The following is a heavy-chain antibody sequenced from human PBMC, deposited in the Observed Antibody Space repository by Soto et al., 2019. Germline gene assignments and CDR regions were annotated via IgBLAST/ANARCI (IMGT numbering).Heavy chain of an antibody. D-gene: IGHD1-1*01. V-gene: IGHV4-4*02. Sequence: PSETLSLTCAVSGGSISSSNWWSWVRQPPGKGLEWIGEIYHSGSTNYNPSLKSRVTISVDTSKNQFSLKLSSVTAAGTAVYYCAREGYTGSSVDYWGQGTLVTVSS. CDR3: AREGYTGSSVDY. CDR1: GGSISSSNW. CDR2: IYHSGST. J-gene: IGHJ4*02.